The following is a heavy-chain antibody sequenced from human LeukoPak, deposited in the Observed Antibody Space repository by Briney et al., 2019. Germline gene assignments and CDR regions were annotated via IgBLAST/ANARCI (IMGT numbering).Heavy chain of an antibody. V-gene: IGHV3-33*01. CDR1: GFTFSSYG. J-gene: IGHJ3*02. Sequence: GGSLRLSCAASGFTFSSYGMHWVRQAPGKGLEWVAVIWYDGSNKYYADSVKGRFTISRDNSKNTLYLQMNSLRAEDTAVYYCAREGLRRAFDIWGQGTMVTVSP. D-gene: IGHD5-12*01. CDR3: AREGLRRAFDI. CDR2: IWYDGSNK.